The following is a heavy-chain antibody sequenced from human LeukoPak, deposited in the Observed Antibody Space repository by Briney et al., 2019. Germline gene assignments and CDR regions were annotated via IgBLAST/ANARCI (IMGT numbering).Heavy chain of an antibody. J-gene: IGHJ4*02. CDR3: AKYRHGAYGSFFDY. V-gene: IGHV3-30*02. Sequence: PGGSLRLSCAASGSTFSDYGMHWVRQAPGKGLEGVAFIRYDGGDEKYADSVKGRFTVSRDNSKNTLYLQMNSLRVEDTAVYYCAKYRHGAYGSFFDYWGQGTLVTVSS. CDR1: GSTFSDYG. D-gene: IGHD4-17*01. CDR2: IRYDGGDE.